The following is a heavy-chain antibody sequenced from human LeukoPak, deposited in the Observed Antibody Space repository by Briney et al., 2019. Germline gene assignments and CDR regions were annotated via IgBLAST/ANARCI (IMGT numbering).Heavy chain of an antibody. D-gene: IGHD6-6*01. CDR3: ARDWGYSSSSYYFDY. CDR1: GFTFSSYA. CDR2: ISYDGSNK. Sequence: GGSLRLFCAASGFTFSSYAMHWVRQAPGKGLEWVAVISYDGSNKYYADSVKSRFTISRDNSKNTLYLQTNSLRAEDTAVYYCARDWGYSSSSYYFDYWGQGTLVTVSS. V-gene: IGHV3-30-3*01. J-gene: IGHJ4*02.